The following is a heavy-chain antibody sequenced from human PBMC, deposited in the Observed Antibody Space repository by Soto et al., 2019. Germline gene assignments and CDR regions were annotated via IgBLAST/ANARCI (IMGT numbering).Heavy chain of an antibody. Sequence: ASVKVSCKASGYTFTSYYMHWVRQAPGQGLEWMGIINPSGGSTSYAQKFQGRVTMTRDTSTSTVYMELSSLRSEDTAVYYCVLLWFGESQPLDAFDIWGQVTMVTVSS. D-gene: IGHD3-10*01. CDR3: VLLWFGESQPLDAFDI. CDR1: GYTFTSYY. CDR2: INPSGGST. V-gene: IGHV1-46*01. J-gene: IGHJ3*02.